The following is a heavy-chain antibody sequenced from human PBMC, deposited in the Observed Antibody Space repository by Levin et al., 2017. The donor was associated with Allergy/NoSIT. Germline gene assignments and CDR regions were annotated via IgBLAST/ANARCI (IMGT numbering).Heavy chain of an antibody. D-gene: IGHD5-18*01. CDR2: INHSGST. J-gene: IGHJ4*02. V-gene: IGHV4-34*01. Sequence: PSETLSLTCAVYGGSFSGYYWSWIRQPPGKGLEWIGEINHSGSTNYNPSLKSRVTISVDTSKNQFSLKLSSVTAADTAVYYCARGRPRGYSYGYRPFDYWGQGTLVTVSS. CDR1: GGSFSGYY. CDR3: ARGRPRGYSYGYRPFDY.